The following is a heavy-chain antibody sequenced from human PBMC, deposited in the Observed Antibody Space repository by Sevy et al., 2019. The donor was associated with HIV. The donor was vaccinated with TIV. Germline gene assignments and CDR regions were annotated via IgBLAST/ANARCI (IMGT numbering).Heavy chain of an antibody. CDR2: IHYGGRA. V-gene: IGHV4-59*11. D-gene: IGHD3-9*01. Sequence: SETLSLTCTVSGGSISSHYWSWVRQPPGKRLEWIGHIHYGGRANYNPSLKNRVTISVDTSKIQYSLRLSSVTAADTAVYYCARYDILAGRSDVFDIWGQGTMVTVSS. CDR3: ARYDILAGRSDVFDI. CDR1: GGSISSHY. J-gene: IGHJ3*02.